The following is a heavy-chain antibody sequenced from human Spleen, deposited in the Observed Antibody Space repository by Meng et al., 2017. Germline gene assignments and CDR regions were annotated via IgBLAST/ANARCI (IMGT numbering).Heavy chain of an antibody. CDR2: ISDNGGTT. CDR3: AKKRYPFDY. CDR1: GFTFSSYG. V-gene: IGHV3-23*04. Sequence: VQLVESGVALVQPGGSLRLSCAASGFTFSSYGMSWVRQAPGKGLEWVSTISDNGGTTYYADSVQGRFTISRDNSKNTVILQMNSLRAEDTAVYYCAKKRYPFDYWGQGTLVTVSS. J-gene: IGHJ4*02. D-gene: IGHD3-16*01.